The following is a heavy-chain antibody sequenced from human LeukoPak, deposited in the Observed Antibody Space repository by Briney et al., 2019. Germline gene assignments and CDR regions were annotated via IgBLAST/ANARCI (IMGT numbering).Heavy chain of an antibody. Sequence: GESLKISCKASGYTFTGYYMHWVRQAPGQGLEWMGWINPNSGGTNYAQKFQGRVTMTRDTSISTAYMELSRLRSDDTAVYYCAREYYDFWSGYYRARSFDYWGQGTLVTVSS. V-gene: IGHV1-2*02. CDR2: INPNSGGT. CDR3: AREYYDFWSGYYRARSFDY. J-gene: IGHJ4*02. CDR1: GYTFTGYY. D-gene: IGHD3-3*01.